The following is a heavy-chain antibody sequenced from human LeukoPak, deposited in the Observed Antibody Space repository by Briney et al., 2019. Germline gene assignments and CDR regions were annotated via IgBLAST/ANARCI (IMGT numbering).Heavy chain of an antibody. Sequence: SVKVSCKASGFTFTSSAMQWVRQARGQRLEWIGWIVVGSGNTNYAQKFQERVTITRDMSTSTAYMELSSLRSEDTAVYYCARDRSASYQLLYFLDYWGQGTLVTVSS. CDR2: IVVGSGNT. J-gene: IGHJ4*02. CDR1: GFTFTSSA. D-gene: IGHD2-2*02. CDR3: ARDRSASYQLLYFLDY. V-gene: IGHV1-58*02.